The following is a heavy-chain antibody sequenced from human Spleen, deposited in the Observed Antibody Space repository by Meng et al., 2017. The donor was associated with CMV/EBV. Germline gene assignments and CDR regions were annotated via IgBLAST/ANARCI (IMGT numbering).Heavy chain of an antibody. CDR1: KFSLNKDW. CDR2: IKSKTDGGAT. Sequence: GGSLRLSCVACKFSLNKDWMTWVRQAPGKGLEWVGRIKSKTDGGATDYAAPVKGRFTISRDDSKNTLFLQMNSLKTEDTAVYYCTTTGYFDNWGRGTLVTVSS. D-gene: IGHD1-14*01. CDR3: TTTGYFDN. V-gene: IGHV3-15*01. J-gene: IGHJ4*02.